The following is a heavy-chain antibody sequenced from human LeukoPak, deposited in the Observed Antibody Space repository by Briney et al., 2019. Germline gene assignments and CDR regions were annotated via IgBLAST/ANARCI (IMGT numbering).Heavy chain of an antibody. D-gene: IGHD1-14*01. Sequence: ASVKVSCKASGYTLTNYGISWVRQAPGQGLEWMGWIRTSNGDTAYARNFKGRVTMTTDTSTSTAYMELRSLRSDDTAVYYCARKRGVRLTGYGMDVWGQGTTVTVSS. CDR3: ARKRGVRLTGYGMDV. CDR1: GYTLTNYG. J-gene: IGHJ6*02. V-gene: IGHV1-18*01. CDR2: IRTSNGDT.